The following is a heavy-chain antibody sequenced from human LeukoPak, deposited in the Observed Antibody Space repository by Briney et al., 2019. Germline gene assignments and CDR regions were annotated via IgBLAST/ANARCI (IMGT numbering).Heavy chain of an antibody. Sequence: SETLSLTCTVSGGSISSGGYYWSWIRQHPGKGLEWIGYIYYSGSTYYNPSLKSRVTISVDTSKNQYSLKLSSVTAADTAVYYCARVQNYDSRKIDYWGQGTLVTVSS. D-gene: IGHD3-22*01. J-gene: IGHJ4*02. CDR2: IYYSGST. CDR1: GGSISSGGYY. CDR3: ARVQNYDSRKIDY. V-gene: IGHV4-31*03.